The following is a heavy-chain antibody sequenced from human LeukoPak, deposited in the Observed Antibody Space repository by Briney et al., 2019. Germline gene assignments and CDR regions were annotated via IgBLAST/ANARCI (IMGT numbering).Heavy chain of an antibody. D-gene: IGHD6-19*01. J-gene: IGHJ4*02. CDR3: ATNRPTVSSGWFRDLDY. CDR2: IIPIFGTT. V-gene: IGHV1-69*13. Sequence: ASVKVSCKASEGTFSNYVISWVRQAPGQGLEWMGGIIPIFGTTNHAQKFQGRVTITADESTSTAYMELSSLRSEDTALYYCATNRPTVSSGWFRDLDYWGQGTLVTVSS. CDR1: EGTFSNYV.